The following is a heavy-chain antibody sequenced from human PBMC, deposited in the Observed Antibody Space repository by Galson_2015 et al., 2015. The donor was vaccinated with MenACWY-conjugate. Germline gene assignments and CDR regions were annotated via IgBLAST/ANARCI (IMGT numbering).Heavy chain of an antibody. D-gene: IGHD2-2*01. CDR3: ASAYCRSSSTSTCTNHFQY. Sequence: SLRLSCAASGFTFSIYAMHWVRQAPGKGLEWVAVMSYDGTILYYADSVKGRFTISRDNSKNTLSLQMNSLRAEDTAVYYCASAYCRSSSTSTCTNHFQYWGQGTLVTVSS. V-gene: IGHV3-30*01. J-gene: IGHJ1*01. CDR2: MSYDGTIL. CDR1: GFTFSIYA.